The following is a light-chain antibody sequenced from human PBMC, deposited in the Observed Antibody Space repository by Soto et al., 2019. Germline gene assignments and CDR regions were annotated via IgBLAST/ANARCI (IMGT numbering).Light chain of an antibody. V-gene: IGLV2-14*03. Sequence: QSALTQPASESGSPGQSITISCTGSSSDVGGYNYVPWYQQHPGKAPKLIIYDVNNRPSGVSDRFSGSKSGNTASLTISGLQAEDEADYYCSSYTSSSTLGVFGGGTKVTVL. CDR2: DVN. CDR1: SSDVGGYNY. CDR3: SSYTSSSTLGV. J-gene: IGLJ3*02.